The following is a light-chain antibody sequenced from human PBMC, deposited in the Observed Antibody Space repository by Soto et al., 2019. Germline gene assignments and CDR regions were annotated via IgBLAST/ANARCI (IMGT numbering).Light chain of an antibody. Sequence: EIVMTQSPATLSVSPGERATLSCRASQSVSSNLAWYQQKPGQAPRLLIYGASTKATPIPARFSGSGSGTEFTLTISSLQSEDSAVYYCQQYNNWYTFGQGTKLEIK. CDR3: QQYNNWYT. CDR1: QSVSSN. CDR2: GAS. J-gene: IGKJ2*01. V-gene: IGKV3-15*01.